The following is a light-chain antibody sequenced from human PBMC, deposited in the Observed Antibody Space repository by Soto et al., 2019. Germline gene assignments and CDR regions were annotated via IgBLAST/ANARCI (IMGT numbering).Light chain of an antibody. Sequence: EIVLTQSPGTLSLSLGERATLSCRASQSVSSSYFAWYQQKPGQSPRLLINGASSRATGIPDRFSGSGSGTDFTLTISRLEPEDFAVYYCQQYSSSPEWTFGQGTKVEIK. V-gene: IGKV3-20*01. CDR1: QSVSSSY. CDR2: GAS. J-gene: IGKJ1*01. CDR3: QQYSSSPEWT.